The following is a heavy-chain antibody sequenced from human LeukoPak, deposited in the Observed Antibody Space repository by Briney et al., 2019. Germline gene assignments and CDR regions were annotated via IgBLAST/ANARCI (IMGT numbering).Heavy chain of an antibody. Sequence: GGTQRLSCAASGFTFSNYGMNWVRQAPGKGLEWVSSISSSSSYIYYADSVKGRFTISRDNAKNSLYLQMNSLRAEDTAVHYCARDQYSSGWYSLLSVFDPWGQGTLVTVSS. V-gene: IGHV3-21*01. CDR1: GFTFSNYG. CDR3: ARDQYSSGWYSLLSVFDP. J-gene: IGHJ5*02. D-gene: IGHD6-19*01. CDR2: ISSSSSYI.